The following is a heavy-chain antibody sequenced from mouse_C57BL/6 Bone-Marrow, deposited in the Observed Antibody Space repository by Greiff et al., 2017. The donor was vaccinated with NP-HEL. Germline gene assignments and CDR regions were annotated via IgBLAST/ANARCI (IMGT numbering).Heavy chain of an antibody. V-gene: IGHV14-2*01. Sequence: EVQLVESGAELVKPGASVKLSCTASGFNIKDYYMHWVKQRTEQGLEWIGRIDPEDGETKYAPKFQGKATITADTSSNTAYLQISSLTSEDTAVYYCARDYGSFYYYAMDYWGQGTSVTVSS. CDR1: GFNIKDYY. J-gene: IGHJ4*01. CDR2: IDPEDGET. CDR3: ARDYGSFYYYAMDY. D-gene: IGHD1-1*01.